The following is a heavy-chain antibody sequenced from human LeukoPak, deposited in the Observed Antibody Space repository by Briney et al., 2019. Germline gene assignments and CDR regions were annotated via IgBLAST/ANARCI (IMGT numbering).Heavy chain of an antibody. Sequence: PGGSLRLSCAASGFTFSSYAMSWVRQAPGKGLEWVSAISGSGGSTYYADSVKGRFTISRDNSKNTLYLQMNSLRAEDTAVYYCAKAYSIVVVTAILCWFDPWGQGTLVTVSS. V-gene: IGHV3-23*01. CDR2: ISGSGGST. J-gene: IGHJ5*02. D-gene: IGHD2-21*02. CDR3: AKAYSIVVVTAILCWFDP. CDR1: GFTFSSYA.